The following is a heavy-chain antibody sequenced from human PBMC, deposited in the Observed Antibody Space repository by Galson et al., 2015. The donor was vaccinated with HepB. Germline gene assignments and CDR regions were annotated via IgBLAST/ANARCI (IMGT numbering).Heavy chain of an antibody. CDR2: ISGSGGST. V-gene: IGHV3-23*01. CDR1: GFTFSSYA. J-gene: IGHJ6*02. Sequence: SLRLSCAASGFTFSSYAMSWVRQAPGKGLEWVSAISGSGGSTYYADSVKGRFTISRDNSKNTLYLQMNSLRAEDTAVYYCAKVREAYNWNDRVFDYWGNYYYYGMDVWGQGTTVTVSS. D-gene: IGHD1-1*01. CDR3: AKVREAYNWNDRVFDYWGNYYYYGMDV.